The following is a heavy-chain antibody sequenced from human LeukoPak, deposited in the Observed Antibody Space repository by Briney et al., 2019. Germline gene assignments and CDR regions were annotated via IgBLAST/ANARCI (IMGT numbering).Heavy chain of an antibody. V-gene: IGHV3-30*18. CDR1: GFILTSYV. D-gene: IGHD3-22*01. CDR3: AKGSHDSSGYSRFDP. J-gene: IGHJ5*02. Sequence: PRESLRLSCTASGFILTSYVLHWVRQPPGKGLEWVSLISSDGDKTYYTDSVKGRFTISRDNSKNTLYLQMNSLRAEDTAVYYCAKGSHDSSGYSRFDPWGQGTLVTVSS. CDR2: ISSDGDKT.